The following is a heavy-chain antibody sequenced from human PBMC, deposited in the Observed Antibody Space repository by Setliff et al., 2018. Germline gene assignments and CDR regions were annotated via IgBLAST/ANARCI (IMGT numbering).Heavy chain of an antibody. D-gene: IGHD3-3*01. Sequence: GESLKISCQGSGYTFTNYWIGWVRQMPGKGLEWMGLIYPGDSDTRYSPSFRGQVTISADRSISTAYLQWRSLKASDTAMYYCVRHAERGGYYSYFDYWGQGALVTVS. CDR3: VRHAERGGYYSYFDY. J-gene: IGHJ4*02. V-gene: IGHV5-51*01. CDR1: GYTFTNYW. CDR2: IYPGDSDT.